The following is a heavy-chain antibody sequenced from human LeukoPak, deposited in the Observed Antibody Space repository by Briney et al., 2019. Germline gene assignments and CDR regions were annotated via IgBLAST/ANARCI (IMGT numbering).Heavy chain of an antibody. V-gene: IGHV3-30-3*01. CDR2: ISSDGNTQ. Sequence: GGSLRLSCAASGFTFSSYAMHWVCQAPGKGLDWAAVISSDGNTQYYADSVKGRFTISRDNSNNTLYRQMNSLRADDTAIYYCARRRIVGSTDDAFDIWGQGTTVTLSS. J-gene: IGHJ3*02. CDR3: ARRRIVGSTDDAFDI. CDR1: GFTFSSYA. D-gene: IGHD1-26*01.